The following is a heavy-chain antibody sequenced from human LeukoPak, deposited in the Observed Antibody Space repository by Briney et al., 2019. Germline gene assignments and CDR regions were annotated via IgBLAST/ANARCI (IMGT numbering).Heavy chain of an antibody. D-gene: IGHD6-19*01. CDR1: GFTVSSYV. CDR2: ISGSGAST. CDR3: ARDLWEGAVAGTFDY. V-gene: IGHV3-23*01. Sequence: GGSLRLSCAASGFTVSSYVMSWVRQAPGKGLEWVSAISGSGASTYYVDSVKGRFTISRDNSKNSLYLQMNSLRAEDTAVYYCARDLWEGAVAGTFDYWGQGTLVTVSS. J-gene: IGHJ4*02.